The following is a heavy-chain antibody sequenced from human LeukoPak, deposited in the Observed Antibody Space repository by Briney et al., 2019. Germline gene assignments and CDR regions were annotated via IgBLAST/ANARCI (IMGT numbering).Heavy chain of an antibody. V-gene: IGHV4-59*01. J-gene: IGHJ5*02. Sequence: TSETLSLTCTVSGGSISSDYWSWIRQPPGKGLEWIGYIYYRGSTNYNPSLKSRVTMTRDTSTSTVYMELSSLRSEDTAVYYCARERRLSRSSGRNWFDPWGQGTLVTVSS. D-gene: IGHD6-6*01. CDR2: IYYRGST. CDR1: GGSISSDY. CDR3: ARERRLSRSSGRNWFDP.